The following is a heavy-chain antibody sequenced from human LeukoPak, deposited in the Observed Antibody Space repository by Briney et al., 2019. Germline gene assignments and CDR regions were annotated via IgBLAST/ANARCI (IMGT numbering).Heavy chain of an antibody. CDR1: GGTFSSYA. CDR2: IIPIFGTA. J-gene: IGHJ4*02. CDR3: ARAPLAAAGFSY. D-gene: IGHD6-13*01. Sequence: ASVEVSCKASGGTFSSYAISWVRQAPGQGLEWMGGIIPIFGTANYAQKFQGRVTITADESTSTAYMELSSLRSEDTAVYYCARAPLAAAGFSYWGQGTLVTVSS. V-gene: IGHV1-69*13.